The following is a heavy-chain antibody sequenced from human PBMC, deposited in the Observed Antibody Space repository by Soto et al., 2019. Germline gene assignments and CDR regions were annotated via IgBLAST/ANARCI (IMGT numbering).Heavy chain of an antibody. CDR1: VASIIGSYYY. V-gene: IGHV4-39*01. J-gene: IGHJ4*02. CDR3: ATSQKGYNWNYFDH. CDR2: VFYTGFT. Sequence: PSETLSLTCAVSVASIIGSYYYWAWLRQSPGKGPEWIGSVFYTGFTSYNPSLESRVSVSVDTSKSQFSLKLSAVTAADTAVYYCATSQKGYNWNYFDHWGQGALVTVSS. D-gene: IGHD1-20*01.